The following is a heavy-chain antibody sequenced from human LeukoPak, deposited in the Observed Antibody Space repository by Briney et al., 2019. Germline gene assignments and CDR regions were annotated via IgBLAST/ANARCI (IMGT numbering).Heavy chain of an antibody. CDR3: ARTPMVRSVNWGYGMDV. J-gene: IGHJ6*02. CDR2: IYTSGST. D-gene: IGHD3-10*01. Sequence: SETLSLTCTVSGGSISSYYWSWIRQPAGKGLEWIGRIYTSGSTNYNPSLKSRVTMSVDTSKNQFSLKLSSVTAADTAVYYCARTPMVRSVNWGYGMDVWGQGTTVTVSS. V-gene: IGHV4-4*07. CDR1: GGSISSYY.